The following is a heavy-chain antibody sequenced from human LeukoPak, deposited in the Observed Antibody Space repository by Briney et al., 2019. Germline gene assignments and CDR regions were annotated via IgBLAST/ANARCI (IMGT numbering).Heavy chain of an antibody. CDR1: GFIFSQYS. J-gene: IGHJ3*02. D-gene: IGHD5-18*01. V-gene: IGHV3-30*04. CDR3: ARGYRDAFDI. Sequence: GGSLRLSCAASGFIFSQYSMNWVRQAPGKGLEWVAVISHDGSNKYYADSVKGRFTISRDNSKNTLYLQMNSLRAEDTAVYYCARGYRDAFDIWGQGTMVTVSS. CDR2: ISHDGSNK.